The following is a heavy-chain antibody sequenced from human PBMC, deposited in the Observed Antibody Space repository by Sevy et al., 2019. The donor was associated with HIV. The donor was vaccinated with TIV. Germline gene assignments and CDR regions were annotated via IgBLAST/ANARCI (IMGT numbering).Heavy chain of an antibody. V-gene: IGHV3-30*02. CDR3: AKDQGHSSSWYAGYFQH. D-gene: IGHD6-13*01. Sequence: GGSLRLSCAASGFTFSSYGMHWVRQAPGKGLEWVAFIRYDGSNKYYADSVKGRFTISRDNSKNTLYLQMNSLRAEDTAVYYCAKDQGHSSSWYAGYFQHWGQGTLVTVSS. CDR1: GFTFSSYG. J-gene: IGHJ1*01. CDR2: IRYDGSNK.